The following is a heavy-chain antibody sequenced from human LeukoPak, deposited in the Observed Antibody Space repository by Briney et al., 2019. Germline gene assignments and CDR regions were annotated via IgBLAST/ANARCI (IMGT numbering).Heavy chain of an antibody. CDR1: GFAFSSSC. V-gene: IGHV3-48*02. J-gene: IGHJ3*02. Sequence: PGGSLRLSCAASGFAFSSSCMNWVRQAPGKGLEWVSYINRGGSSIYYADSVKGRFTISRDNAKNSLYLQMNSLRDEDTAVYYCARDCLMVGVYDAFDIWGQGKMVTVSS. CDR3: ARDCLMVGVYDAFDI. D-gene: IGHD1-26*01. CDR2: INRGGSSI.